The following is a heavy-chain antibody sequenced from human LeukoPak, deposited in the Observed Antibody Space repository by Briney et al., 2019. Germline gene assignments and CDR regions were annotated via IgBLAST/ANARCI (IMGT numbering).Heavy chain of an antibody. CDR2: ISSNGGST. Sequence: GGSLRLSCAASGFTFSSDAMHWVRQAPGKGLEYVSAISSNGGSTYYANSVKGRFTISRDNSKNTLYLQMGSLRAEDMAVYYCASYDSSGYYYDYWGQGTLVTVSS. V-gene: IGHV3-64*01. CDR1: GFTFSSDA. J-gene: IGHJ4*02. CDR3: ASYDSSGYYYDY. D-gene: IGHD3-22*01.